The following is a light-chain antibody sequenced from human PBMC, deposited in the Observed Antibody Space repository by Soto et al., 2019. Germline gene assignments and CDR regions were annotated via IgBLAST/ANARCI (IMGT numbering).Light chain of an antibody. CDR1: SSDVGGYNY. CDR2: DNN. CDR3: GTWDSSLSAGQVV. Sequence: QSALTQPASVSGSPGQSITISCTGTSSDVGGYNYVSWYQQLPGTAPKLLIYDNNKRPSGIPDRFSGSKSGTSATLGITGLQTGDEADYYCGTWDSSLSAGQVVFGGGTKLTVL. J-gene: IGLJ2*01. V-gene: IGLV1-51*01.